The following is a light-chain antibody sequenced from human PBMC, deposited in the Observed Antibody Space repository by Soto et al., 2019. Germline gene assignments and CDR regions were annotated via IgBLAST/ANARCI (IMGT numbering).Light chain of an antibody. CDR3: MIWHSSAWV. CDR2: YKSDSDK. Sequence: QSVLTQPSSLSASPGASASLTCTLRSGINVGTYRIYWYQQKPGSPPQYLLRYKSDSDKQQGSGVPSRFSGSKDASANAGILLISWLQSEDEADYYCMIWHSSAWVFGGGTQLTVL. V-gene: IGLV5-45*03. CDR1: SGINVGTYR. J-gene: IGLJ3*02.